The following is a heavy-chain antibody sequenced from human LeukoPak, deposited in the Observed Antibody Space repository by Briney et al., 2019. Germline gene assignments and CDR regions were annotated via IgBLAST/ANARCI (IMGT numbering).Heavy chain of an antibody. CDR2: IKQDGSDK. CDR1: GITFSSYW. Sequence: QSGGSLRLSCAASGITFSSYWMNWVRQAPGKGLEWVANIKQDGSDKYYVDSVKGRFTISRDNAKNSLYLQMNSLRAEDTAVYYCASRKSITDVVYWGQGTLVTVSS. D-gene: IGHD5-12*01. V-gene: IGHV3-7*01. CDR3: ASRKSITDVVY. J-gene: IGHJ4*02.